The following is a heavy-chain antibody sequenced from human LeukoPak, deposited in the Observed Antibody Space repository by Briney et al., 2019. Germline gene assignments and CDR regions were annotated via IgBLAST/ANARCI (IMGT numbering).Heavy chain of an antibody. CDR2: INHSGST. CDR3: ASLMYPSDY. CDR1: GGSFSGYY. D-gene: IGHD2-8*01. J-gene: IGHJ4*02. V-gene: IGHV4-34*01. Sequence: SETLSLTCAVYGGSFSGYYWSWIRQPPGKGLEWIGEINHSGSTNYNPSLKSRVTISVDTSKNQFSLKLSSVTAADTAVYYCASLMYPSDYWGQGTLVTVSS.